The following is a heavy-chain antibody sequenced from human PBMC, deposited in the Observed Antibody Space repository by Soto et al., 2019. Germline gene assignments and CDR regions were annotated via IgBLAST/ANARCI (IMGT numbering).Heavy chain of an antibody. D-gene: IGHD3-3*01. J-gene: IGHJ5*02. V-gene: IGHV4-30-4*01. CDR2: IYNSGIT. Sequence: SETLSLTCTVSGGSISSGDHSWSWVRQSPGKGLEWIGHIYNSGITYYNTSLKSRVVISIDTSRNQFSLRLNSLTAADRAVYFCARGVTVFGLVSRFWFDPWGQGTVVTVSS. CDR3: ARGVTVFGLVSRFWFDP. CDR1: GGSISSGDHS.